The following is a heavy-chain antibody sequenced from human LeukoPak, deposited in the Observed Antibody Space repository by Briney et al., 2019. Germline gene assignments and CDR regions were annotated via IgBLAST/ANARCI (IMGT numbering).Heavy chain of an antibody. J-gene: IGHJ3*01. Sequence: GASLEISCKVSGYIFTSYCIGWVRPLPGKGLEWMGIIYPGDSGPTYSPSFQGQVTISVDKSINTAYLQWSSLQASDTAMYYCGMSGDRVPLQDDVFDVWGQGTMVTVS. CDR3: GMSGDRVPLQDDVFDV. V-gene: IGHV5-51*01. D-gene: IGHD1-26*01. CDR2: IYPGDSGP. CDR1: GYIFTSYC.